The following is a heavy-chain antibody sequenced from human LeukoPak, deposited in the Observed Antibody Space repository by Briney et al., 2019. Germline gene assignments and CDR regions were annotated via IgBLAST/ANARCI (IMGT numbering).Heavy chain of an antibody. D-gene: IGHD4-23*01. Sequence: GSLRLSCAASGFTFSSYGMHWVRPAPGKGLEWVAVISYDGSNKYYADSVKGRFTISRDNSKNTLYLQMNSLRAEDTAVYYCARGPYGGNSLWPDYWGQGTLVTVSS. J-gene: IGHJ4*02. CDR1: GFTFSSYG. CDR3: ARGPYGGNSLWPDY. CDR2: ISYDGSNK. V-gene: IGHV3-30*19.